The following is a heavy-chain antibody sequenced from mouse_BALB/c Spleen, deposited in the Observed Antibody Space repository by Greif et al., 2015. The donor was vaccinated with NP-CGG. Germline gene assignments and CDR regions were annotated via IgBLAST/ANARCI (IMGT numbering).Heavy chain of an antibody. CDR1: GFTFSSFG. CDR3: ARSGDYGSSNWYFDV. J-gene: IGHJ1*01. CDR2: ISSGSSTI. D-gene: IGHD1-1*01. Sequence: EVKLVESGGGLVQPGGSRKLSCAASGFTFSSFGMHWVRQAPEKGLEWVAYISSGSSTIYYADTVKGRFTISRDNPKNTLFLQMTSLRSEDTAMYYCARSGDYGSSNWYFDVWGAGTTVTVSS. V-gene: IGHV5-17*02.